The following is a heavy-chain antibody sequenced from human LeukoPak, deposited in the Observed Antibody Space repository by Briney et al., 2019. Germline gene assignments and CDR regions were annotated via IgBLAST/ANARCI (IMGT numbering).Heavy chain of an antibody. V-gene: IGHV4-59*12. Sequence: SETLSVTCTVSGGSISSYYWSWIRQPPGKGLEWIGYIYYSGSTNYNPSLKSRVTISVDKSKNQFSLRLSSVTAADTAVYYCAKKRNAAPYYFDCWGQGTLVTVSS. CDR1: GGSISSYY. CDR3: AKKRNAAPYYFDC. J-gene: IGHJ4*02. D-gene: IGHD6-25*01. CDR2: IYYSGST.